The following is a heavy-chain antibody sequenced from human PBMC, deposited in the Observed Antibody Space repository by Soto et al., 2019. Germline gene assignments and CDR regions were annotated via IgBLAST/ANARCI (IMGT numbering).Heavy chain of an antibody. CDR2: INHSGST. CDR3: ARGYSSSWYYYYGMDV. CDR1: GGSFSGYY. D-gene: IGHD6-13*01. J-gene: IGHJ6*02. V-gene: IGHV4-34*01. Sequence: ETLSLTCAVYGGSFSGYYWSWIRQPPGKGLEWIGEINHSGSTNYNPSLKSRVTISVDTSKNQFSLKLSSVTAADTAVYYCARGYSSSWYYYYGMDVWGQGTTVTVSS.